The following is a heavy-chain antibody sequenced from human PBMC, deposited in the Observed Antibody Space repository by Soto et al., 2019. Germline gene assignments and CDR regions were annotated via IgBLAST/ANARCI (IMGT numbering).Heavy chain of an antibody. V-gene: IGHV1-3*01. CDR1: GYTFTSYA. CDR2: INAGNGTT. CDR3: ARDPHSYIWSGSYNWFDP. J-gene: IGHJ5*02. D-gene: IGHD3-10*01. Sequence: QVQLVQSGAEVKKPGASVKVSCKASGYTFTSYAMHWVRQAPGQRLEWMGWINAGNGTTKYSQKFQGRVTITRDTSARTAYMELSSMRSEDTAVYYCARDPHSYIWSGSYNWFDPWGQGTLVTVSS.